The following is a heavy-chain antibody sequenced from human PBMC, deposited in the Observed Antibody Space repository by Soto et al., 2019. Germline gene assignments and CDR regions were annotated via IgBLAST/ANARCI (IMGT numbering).Heavy chain of an antibody. D-gene: IGHD3-16*01. J-gene: IGHJ6*02. CDR2: IWSDGSRQ. Sequence: SLSLSCAASRLTFSTYYMHWVGQAPGKGLEWVALIWSDGSRQFYGDSVKGRFTISRDNSKNTLSLQMNSLRVEDTAIYYCAGEPRGGAYDMDVWGQGTTVTVSS. CDR3: AGEPRGGAYDMDV. V-gene: IGHV3-33*01. CDR1: RLTFSTYY.